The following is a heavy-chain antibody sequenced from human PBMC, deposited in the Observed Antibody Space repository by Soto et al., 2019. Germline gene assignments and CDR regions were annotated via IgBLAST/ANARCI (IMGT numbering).Heavy chain of an antibody. CDR2: IWYDGSNK. D-gene: IGHD1-1*01. CDR3: AREWVQQTWFDP. J-gene: IGHJ5*02. CDR1: GFTFSSYG. Sequence: QVQLVESGGGVVQPGRSLRLSCAASGFTFSSYGMHWVRQAPGKGLEWVAVIWYDGSNKNYADSVKGRFTISRDNSKNRLYLQRNSLRAEDTAVYYCAREWVQQTWFDPWGQGTLVTVSS. V-gene: IGHV3-33*01.